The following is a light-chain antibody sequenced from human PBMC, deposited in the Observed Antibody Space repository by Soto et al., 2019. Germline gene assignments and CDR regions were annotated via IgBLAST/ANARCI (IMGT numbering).Light chain of an antibody. CDR3: SSYAGDDFTFV. CDR2: EVT. Sequence: QSALTQPPSASGFPGQSVTISCTGTSSDVGYYDYVSWYQQHPGKAPKLVIYEVTKRPSGVPDRVSASKSGNTASLTVSGLRAEDEADYYCSSYAGDDFTFVFGTGTKVTV. CDR1: SSDVGYYDY. V-gene: IGLV2-8*01. J-gene: IGLJ1*01.